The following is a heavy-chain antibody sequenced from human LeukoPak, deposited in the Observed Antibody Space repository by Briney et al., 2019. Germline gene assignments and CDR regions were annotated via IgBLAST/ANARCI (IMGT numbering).Heavy chain of an antibody. Sequence: GASVKVSCKASGYTFTAFYMYWLRQAPGQGFEWMGIINPSGGSTNYAQRFQGRLTLTRDTSTNTVYMELRGLRPDDTATYFCARAADNYDIWSGYYCFGYWGQGSLVTVSS. D-gene: IGHD3-3*01. CDR3: ARAADNYDIWSGYYCFGY. J-gene: IGHJ4*02. V-gene: IGHV1-46*01. CDR1: GYTFTAFY. CDR2: INPSGGST.